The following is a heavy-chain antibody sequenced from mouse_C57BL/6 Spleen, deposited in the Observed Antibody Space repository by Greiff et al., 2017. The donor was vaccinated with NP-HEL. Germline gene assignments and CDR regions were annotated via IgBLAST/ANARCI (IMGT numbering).Heavy chain of an antibody. Sequence: EVHLVESGGGLVQPGGSLKLSCAASGFTFSDYGMAWVRQAPRKGPEWVAFISNLAYSIYYADTVTGRFTISRENAKNTLYLEMSSLRSEDTAMYYCARRGGNPYWYFDVWGAGTTVTVSS. CDR1: GFTFSDYG. J-gene: IGHJ1*01. CDR3: ARRGGNPYWYFDV. V-gene: IGHV5-15*01. CDR2: ISNLAYSI. D-gene: IGHD2-1*01.